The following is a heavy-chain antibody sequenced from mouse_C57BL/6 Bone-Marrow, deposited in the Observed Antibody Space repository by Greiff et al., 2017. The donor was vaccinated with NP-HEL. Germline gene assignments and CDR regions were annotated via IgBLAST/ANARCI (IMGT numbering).Heavy chain of an antibody. V-gene: IGHV1-80*01. CDR3: ARGGYYCSSYDY. D-gene: IGHD1-1*01. CDR1: GYAFSSYW. J-gene: IGHJ2*01. CDR2: IHPGDGDT. Sequence: VQLQQSGASVKISCKASGYAFSSYWMNWVKQRPGKGLEWIGQIHPGDGDTNYNGKFKGKATLTADKSSSTAYMQPSSLTSEDSAVYFCARGGYYCSSYDYWGQGTTLTVSS.